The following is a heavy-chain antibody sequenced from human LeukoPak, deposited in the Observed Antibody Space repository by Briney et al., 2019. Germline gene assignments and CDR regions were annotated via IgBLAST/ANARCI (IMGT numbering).Heavy chain of an antibody. D-gene: IGHD3-10*01. J-gene: IGHJ6*02. V-gene: IGHV4-61*02. CDR2: IYTSGST. CDR3: ARDGSALLWFGELLPYYYYGRDV. Sequence: SETLSLTCTVSGGSISSGSYYWRWIRQPAGKGLERIGRIYTSGSTNYNPSLKSRVTISVDTSKTQFSLKLSSGTAADTAVYYCARDGSALLWFGELLPYYYYGRDVWGQGTTVTVSS. CDR1: GGSISSGSYY.